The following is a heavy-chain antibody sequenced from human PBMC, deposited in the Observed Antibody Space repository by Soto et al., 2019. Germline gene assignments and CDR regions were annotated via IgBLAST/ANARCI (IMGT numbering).Heavy chain of an antibody. CDR2: ISGSATST. Sequence: PGGPLRLSCAASGFTFSNFSMSWVRQAPGKGLEWVAAISGSATSTYYTDSVKGRFTISRDNSKSTLYLQMNSLRAEDTAVYFCAKGYGSGSYYASLLPLDFWGQGTLVTVSS. D-gene: IGHD3-10*01. CDR1: GFTFSNFS. V-gene: IGHV3-23*01. J-gene: IGHJ4*02. CDR3: AKGYGSGSYYASLLPLDF.